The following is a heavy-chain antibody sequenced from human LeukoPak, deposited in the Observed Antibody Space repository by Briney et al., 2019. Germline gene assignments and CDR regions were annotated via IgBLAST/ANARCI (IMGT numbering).Heavy chain of an antibody. CDR1: GGTFSSYM. J-gene: IGHJ3*01. CDR3: ARDLYSSATDLYSSAWTGAFDV. CDR2: IIPLLGTA. D-gene: IGHD6-19*01. V-gene: IGHV1-69*13. Sequence: SVKVSCKASGGTFSSYMIGWVRQAPGQGLEWMGGIIPLLGTANYAQKFQGRVTITADESTRTAYMELSSLRSEDTAVYYRARDLYSSATDLYSSAWTGAFDVWGQGTMVTVSS.